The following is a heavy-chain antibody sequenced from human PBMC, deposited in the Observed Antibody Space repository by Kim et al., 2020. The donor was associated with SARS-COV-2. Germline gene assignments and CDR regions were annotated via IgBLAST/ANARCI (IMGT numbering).Heavy chain of an antibody. CDR1: GFTFSSYG. J-gene: IGHJ1*01. D-gene: IGHD3-3*01. V-gene: IGHV3-30*18. CDR2: ISYDGSNK. CDR3: AKGERREWLLRLEYFLH. Sequence: GGSLRLSCAASGFTFSSYGMHWVRQAPGKGLEWVAVISYDGSNKYYADSVKGRFTISRDNSKNTLYLQMNSLRAEDTAVYYCAKGERREWLLRLEYFLH.